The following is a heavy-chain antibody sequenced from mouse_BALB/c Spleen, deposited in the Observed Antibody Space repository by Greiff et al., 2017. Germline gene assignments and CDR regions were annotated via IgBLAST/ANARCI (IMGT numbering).Heavy chain of an antibody. J-gene: IGHJ4*01. Sequence: VKLQQSGAELVRPGSSVKISCKASGYAFSSYWMNWVKQRPGQGLEWIGQIYPGDGDTNYNGKFKGKATLTADKSSSTAYMQLSSLTSEDSAVYFCARGYGNFYAMDYWGQGTSVTVSS. V-gene: IGHV1-80*01. CDR1: GYAFSSYW. CDR2: IYPGDGDT. D-gene: IGHD2-10*02. CDR3: ARGYGNFYAMDY.